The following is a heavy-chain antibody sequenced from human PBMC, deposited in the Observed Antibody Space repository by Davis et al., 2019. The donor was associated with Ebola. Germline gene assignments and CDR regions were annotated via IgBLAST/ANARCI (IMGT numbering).Heavy chain of an antibody. Sequence: GESLKISCTASGFTFGDYAMSWVRQAPGKGLEWVGFIRSKAYGGTTEYAASVKGRFTISRDDSKSIAYLQMNSLKTEDTAVYYCTRESLVVVVPAAITLFDYWGQGTLVTVSS. V-gene: IGHV3-49*04. J-gene: IGHJ4*02. CDR1: GFTFGDYA. CDR2: IRSKAYGGTT. D-gene: IGHD2-2*01. CDR3: TRESLVVVVPAAITLFDY.